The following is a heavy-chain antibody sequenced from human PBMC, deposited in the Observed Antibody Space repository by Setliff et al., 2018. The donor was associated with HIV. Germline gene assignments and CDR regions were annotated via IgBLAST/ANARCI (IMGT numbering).Heavy chain of an antibody. V-gene: IGHV4-30-2*01. CDR3: ARARSDWYNVRPYYFDL. CDR2: MKEGGRT. Sequence: SETLSLTCAMSGDSLNSDAFSWSWIRLPPGEGLEWIGYMKEGGRTYYNPSLRSRVTITSDKSKNQLSLTLNSVTAADTAVYYCARARSDWYNVRPYYFDLWGQGTPVTVSS. CDR1: GDSLNSDAFS. D-gene: IGHD6-19*01. J-gene: IGHJ4*02.